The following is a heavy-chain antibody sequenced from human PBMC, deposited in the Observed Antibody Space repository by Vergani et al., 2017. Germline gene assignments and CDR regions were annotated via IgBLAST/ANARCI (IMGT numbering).Heavy chain of an antibody. CDR3: ARRSGGYYSGGKVHPLRTAFDV. CDR1: GGSISAGYYF. CDR2: ISASGNA. V-gene: IGHV4-61*02. D-gene: IGHD2-15*01. J-gene: IGHJ3*01. Sequence: QVQLQASGPGRLKPSQTLSLTCSMSGGSISAGYYFWSWLRQPAGKGLEWLGHISASGNASHSPSLKTRVSMSVDTSKNQFSLTVTSVTAADTAIYFCARRSGGYYSGGKVHPLRTAFDVWGHGTVVTVSS.